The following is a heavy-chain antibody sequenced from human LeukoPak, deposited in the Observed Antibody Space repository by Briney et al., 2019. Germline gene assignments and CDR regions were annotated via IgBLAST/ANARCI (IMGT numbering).Heavy chain of an antibody. Sequence: SETMSLTCTVSGGSISSGDYYWSWIRQPPGKGLEWIGYIYYSGSTYYNPSLKSRVTISVDTSKNQFSLKLSSVTAADTAVYYCAREGDSSSSLRNWFDPGGRGTLVTVSS. CDR1: GGSISSGDYY. J-gene: IGHJ5*02. V-gene: IGHV4-30-4*08. D-gene: IGHD6-6*01. CDR2: IYYSGST. CDR3: AREGDSSSSLRNWFDP.